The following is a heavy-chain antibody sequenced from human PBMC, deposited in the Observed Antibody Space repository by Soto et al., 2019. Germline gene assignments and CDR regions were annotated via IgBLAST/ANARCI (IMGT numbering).Heavy chain of an antibody. D-gene: IGHD6-13*01. V-gene: IGHV5-10-1*03. CDR1: GYSFTSYW. J-gene: IGHJ4*02. CDR2: IDPSDSYT. Sequence: EVQLVQSGAEVKKPGESLRISCKGSGYSFTSYWISWVRQMPGKGLEWMGRIDPSDSYTNYSPSFQGHVTISADKSISTAYLQWSSLKASDTAMYYCARHSGYSSSWYALGTPGVYDYWGQGTLVTVSS. CDR3: ARHSGYSSSWYALGTPGVYDY.